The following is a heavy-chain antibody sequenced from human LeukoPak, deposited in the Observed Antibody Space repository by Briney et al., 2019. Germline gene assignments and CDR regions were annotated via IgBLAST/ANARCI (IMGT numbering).Heavy chain of an antibody. Sequence: SETLSLTCTVSGGSVTSYYCNWVRQPPGRGLEWIGYIYYSGGTNYNPSLESRVTISLDTAKNQFSLKLRSVTAEDTADYYCATTGATSPSSASWFNIEYWGQGTLVPVSS. V-gene: IGHV4-59*08. CDR3: ATTGATSPSSASWFNIEY. D-gene: IGHD6-13*01. J-gene: IGHJ4*02. CDR1: GGSVTSYY. CDR2: IYYSGGT.